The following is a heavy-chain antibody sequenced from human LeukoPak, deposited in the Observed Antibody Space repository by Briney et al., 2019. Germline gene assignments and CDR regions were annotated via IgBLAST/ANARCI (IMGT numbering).Heavy chain of an antibody. V-gene: IGHV4-61*02. CDR2: IYTSGST. CDR3: ARGPYSDFWSGYPYFDY. Sequence: SETLSLTFTVSGGSISSGSSYWSWVRQPAGKGLELIGRIYTSGSTNYNPSLKSRVTISVDTSKNHFSLRLSSVTAADTAVYYCARGPYSDFWSGYPYFDYWGQGTLVTVSS. D-gene: IGHD3-3*01. J-gene: IGHJ4*02. CDR1: GGSISSGSSY.